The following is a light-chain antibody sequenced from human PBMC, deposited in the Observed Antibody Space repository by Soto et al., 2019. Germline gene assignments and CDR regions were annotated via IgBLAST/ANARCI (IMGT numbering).Light chain of an antibody. J-gene: IGKJ2*01. CDR1: QSVSSSY. CDR3: QQYGSSSWYT. Sequence: EIVLTQSPGTLSLSPGERATLSCRASQSVSSSYLAWYQQKPGQAPRLLIYGASSRANGIPDRFSGSGSGTDYTLTISRLEPEDFAVYYCQQYGSSSWYTFGQGTKLAIK. V-gene: IGKV3-20*01. CDR2: GAS.